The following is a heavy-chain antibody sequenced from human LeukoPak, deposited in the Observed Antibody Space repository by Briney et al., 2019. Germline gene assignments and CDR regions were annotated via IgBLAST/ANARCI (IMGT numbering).Heavy chain of an antibody. J-gene: IGHJ4*02. Sequence: GASVKVSCKASGYTFTGYYMHWVRQAPGQGLEWMGWINPNNGGTNYAQKFQGRVAMTRDTSISTAYMELSRLRSDDTAVYYCARGPWQWLVRGEELLFDYWGQGTLVTVSS. CDR3: ARGPWQWLVRGEELLFDY. V-gene: IGHV1-2*02. CDR2: INPNNGGT. CDR1: GYTFTGYY. D-gene: IGHD6-19*01.